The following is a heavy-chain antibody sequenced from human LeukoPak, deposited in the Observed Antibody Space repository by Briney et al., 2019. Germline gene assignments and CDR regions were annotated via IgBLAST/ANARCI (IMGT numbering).Heavy chain of an antibody. CDR1: GGSISDYY. V-gene: IGHV4-4*07. D-gene: IGHD3-10*01. CDR2: IYTTGTT. Sequence: SETLSLTCSVSGGSISDYYWSWIRQPAGKGLEWIGRIYTTGTTNYNPSLKSRVTMSVDTSKNQFSLKLSSVTAADTAVYYCARGHYGSGTYYNAYFDSWGQGTLVTVSS. CDR3: ARGHYGSGTYYNAYFDS. J-gene: IGHJ4*02.